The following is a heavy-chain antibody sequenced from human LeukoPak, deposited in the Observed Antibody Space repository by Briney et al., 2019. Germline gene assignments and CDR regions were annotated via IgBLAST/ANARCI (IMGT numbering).Heavy chain of an antibody. Sequence: ETGGSLRLSCAASGFTFSSYWMSWVRQAPGKGLEWVANIKQDGSEKYYVDSVKGRFTISRDNAKNSLYLQMNSLRAEDTAVYYCANFYSNYVYWFDPWGQGTLVTVSS. CDR1: GFTFSSYW. D-gene: IGHD4-11*01. J-gene: IGHJ5*02. V-gene: IGHV3-7*01. CDR3: ANFYSNYVYWFDP. CDR2: IKQDGSEK.